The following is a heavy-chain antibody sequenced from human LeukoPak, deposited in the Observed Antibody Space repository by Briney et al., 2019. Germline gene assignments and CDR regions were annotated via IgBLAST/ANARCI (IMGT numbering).Heavy chain of an antibody. Sequence: GGSLRLSCAASGLTFSGSAMHWVRQASGKGLEWVGRIRSKANSYATAYAASVKGRFTISRDDSKNTAYLQMNSLKTEDTAVYYCTRHQADILTGYHYGMDVWGQGTTVTVSS. CDR1: GLTFSGSA. CDR2: IRSKANSYAT. J-gene: IGHJ6*02. CDR3: TRHQADILTGYHYGMDV. D-gene: IGHD3-9*01. V-gene: IGHV3-73*01.